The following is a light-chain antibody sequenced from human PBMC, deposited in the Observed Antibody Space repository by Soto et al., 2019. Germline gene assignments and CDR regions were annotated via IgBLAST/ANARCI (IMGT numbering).Light chain of an antibody. V-gene: IGKV1-5*01. J-gene: IGKJ5*01. Sequence: DIQMTQSPSTLSASVGDRVTITCRASQSISSWLAWYQQKPGKAPKLLIYAASTLQSGVPSRFSGSGSGTEFTLTISSLQPEDFATYYCQQLNSYPRITFGQGTRLEIK. CDR3: QQLNSYPRIT. CDR2: AAS. CDR1: QSISSW.